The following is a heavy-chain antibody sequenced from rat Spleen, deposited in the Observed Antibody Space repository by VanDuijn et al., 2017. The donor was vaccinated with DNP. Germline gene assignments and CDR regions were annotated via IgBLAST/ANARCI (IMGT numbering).Heavy chain of an antibody. Sequence: QVQLKESGPGLVQPSQTLSLTCTVSGLSLTGNSVSWIRQPPGKGLEWMGVIWSSGGTDYNSAMKSRLSISRDTPKSQVFLKRNSLQTEDTAMYFCAREAYSADYFDYWGQGIMVTVSS. V-gene: IGHV2-47*01. CDR1: GLSLTGNS. CDR2: IWSSGGT. J-gene: IGHJ2*01. CDR3: AREAYSADYFDY. D-gene: IGHD1-1*01.